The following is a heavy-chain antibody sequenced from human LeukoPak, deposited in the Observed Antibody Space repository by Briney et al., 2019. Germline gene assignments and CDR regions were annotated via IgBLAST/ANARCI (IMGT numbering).Heavy chain of an antibody. Sequence: ASVKVSCKASGYTFTSYGISWVRQAPGQGLEWMGWISTYTGNTKYTQKLQGRVTMTADTPTRTAYMELRSLTSDDTAVYYCARGWIEMPTVYFDYWGQGTLVSVSS. V-gene: IGHV1-18*01. CDR1: GYTFTSYG. CDR2: ISTYTGNT. CDR3: ARGWIEMPTVYFDY. D-gene: IGHD5-24*01. J-gene: IGHJ4*02.